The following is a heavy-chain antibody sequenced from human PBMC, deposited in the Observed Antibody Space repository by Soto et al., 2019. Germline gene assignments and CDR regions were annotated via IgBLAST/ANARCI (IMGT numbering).Heavy chain of an antibody. CDR2: ISAYNGNT. CDR3: ARDYRLRFLEPNWWFDP. Sequence: ASVKVSCKASGYTFTSYGISWVRQAPGQGLEWMGWISAYNGNTNYAQKLQGRVTMTTDTSTSTAYMELRSLRSDDTAVYYCARDYRLRFLEPNWWFDPWGQGTLVTVSS. V-gene: IGHV1-18*01. CDR1: GYTFTSYG. J-gene: IGHJ5*02. D-gene: IGHD3-3*01.